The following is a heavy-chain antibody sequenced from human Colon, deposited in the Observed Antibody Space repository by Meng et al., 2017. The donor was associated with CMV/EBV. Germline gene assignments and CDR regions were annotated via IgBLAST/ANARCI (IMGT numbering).Heavy chain of an antibody. CDR2: INTDDGDT. V-gene: IGHV1-2*06. CDR1: GYSFTGYY. D-gene: IGHD5/OR15-5a*01. Sequence: QVQLVQSGFEVKRPGASGKVSFKASGYSFTGYYLHWLRQAPGQRLEWLGRINTDDGDTKYAPKFRGRATMTRETSITTAYMELDGLTSDDTATYYCARDRASLYYQFDSWGQGTLVTVSS. CDR3: ARDRASLYYQFDS. J-gene: IGHJ4*02.